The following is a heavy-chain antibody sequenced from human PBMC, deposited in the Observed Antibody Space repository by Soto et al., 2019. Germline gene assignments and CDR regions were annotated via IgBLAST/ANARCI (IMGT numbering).Heavy chain of an antibody. V-gene: IGHV1-69*13. J-gene: IGHJ6*02. CDR3: ARNFNSDFWSGYYSAYYYGMDV. Sequence: SVKVSCKASGGTFSSYAISWVRQAPGQGLEWMGGIIPIFGTANYAQKFQGRVTITADESTSTAYMELSSLRSEDTAVYYCARNFNSDFWSGYYSAYYYGMDVWGQGTTVTVSS. CDR2: IIPIFGTA. D-gene: IGHD3-3*01. CDR1: GGTFSSYA.